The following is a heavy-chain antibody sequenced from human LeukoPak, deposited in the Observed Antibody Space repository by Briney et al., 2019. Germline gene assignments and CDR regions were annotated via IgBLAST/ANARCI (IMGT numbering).Heavy chain of an antibody. Sequence: PGGSLRLSCAASGXTFSSYGMHWVRQAPGKGLEWVAVISYDGSNKYYADSVKGRFTISRDNSKNTLYLQMNSLRAEDTAVYYCADSSGYYWGQGTLVTVSS. CDR2: ISYDGSNK. D-gene: IGHD3-22*01. V-gene: IGHV3-30*03. CDR1: GXTFSSYG. CDR3: ADSSGYY. J-gene: IGHJ4*02.